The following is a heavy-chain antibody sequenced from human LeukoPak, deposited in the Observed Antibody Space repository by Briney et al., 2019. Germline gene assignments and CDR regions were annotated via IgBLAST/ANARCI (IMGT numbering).Heavy chain of an antibody. V-gene: IGHV4-39*07. CDR2: IYYSGST. D-gene: IGHD2-8*01. CDR1: GGSISSSSYY. Sequence: SETLSLTCTVSGGSISSSSYYWGWIRQPPGKRLEWIGSIYYSGSTYYNPSLKSRVSISVDMSKNQFSLRLSLTAADTAVYYCARDKMVPGDAFDIWGQGTMVTVSS. J-gene: IGHJ3*02. CDR3: ARDKMVPGDAFDI.